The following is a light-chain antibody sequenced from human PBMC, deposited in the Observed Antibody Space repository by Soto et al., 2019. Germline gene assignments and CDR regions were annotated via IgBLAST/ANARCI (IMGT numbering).Light chain of an antibody. V-gene: IGLV2-11*01. CDR3: CSYAGSDTYV. CDR2: DVS. Sequence: QSALTQPRSVSGSPGQSVTISCTGTSSDVGGYNYVSWYQEQPGKAPKLMIYDVSKRPSGVPDRFSGSKSGNTASLTIAGIQAEDEADYYCCSYAGSDTYVFGTGTKLTVL. J-gene: IGLJ1*01. CDR1: SSDVGGYNY.